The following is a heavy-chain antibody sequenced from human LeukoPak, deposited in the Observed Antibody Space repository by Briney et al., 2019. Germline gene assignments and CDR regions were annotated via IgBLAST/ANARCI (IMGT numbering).Heavy chain of an antibody. Sequence: GSVTVSCTVSGCTFTGNYMQWVGQAPGEGLEWMGWIDPNSGGTNYAQNFQGRVTITSDTSITTAYMELNRLRSDDTAVYYCARGYSSLDYWGQGTLVTVSS. D-gene: IGHD5-18*01. J-gene: IGHJ4*02. CDR2: IDPNSGGT. V-gene: IGHV1-2*02. CDR1: GCTFTGNY. CDR3: ARGYSSLDY.